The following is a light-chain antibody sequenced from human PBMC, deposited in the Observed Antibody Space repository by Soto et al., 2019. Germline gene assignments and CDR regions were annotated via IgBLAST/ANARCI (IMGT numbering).Light chain of an antibody. CDR2: DAS. Sequence: IVLTQSPHTLLFSTGERDTLSYRASQSVSSYLAWYQQKPGQAPRLLIYDASNRATGIPARFSGSGSGTDFTLTISSLEPEDFAVYYCQQRSNWLTFGGGTKVDIK. CDR1: QSVSSY. CDR3: QQRSNWLT. V-gene: IGKV3-11*01. J-gene: IGKJ4*01.